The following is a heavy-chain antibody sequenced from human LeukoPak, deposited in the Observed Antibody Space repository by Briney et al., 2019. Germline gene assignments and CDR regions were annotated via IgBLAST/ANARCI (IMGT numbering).Heavy chain of an antibody. D-gene: IGHD1-26*01. Sequence: SQTLSLTCTVSGGSISSGGYYWSWIRQPPGKGLEWIGYIYHSGSTYYNPSLKSRVTISVDRSKNQFSLKLSSVTAADTAVYYCARPAYSGSLSPLNYWGQGTLVTVSS. CDR2: IYHSGST. CDR1: GGSISSGGYY. J-gene: IGHJ4*02. V-gene: IGHV4-30-2*01. CDR3: ARPAYSGSLSPLNY.